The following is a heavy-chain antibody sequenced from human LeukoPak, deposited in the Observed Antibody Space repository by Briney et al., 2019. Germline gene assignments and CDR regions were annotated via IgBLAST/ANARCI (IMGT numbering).Heavy chain of an antibody. Sequence: ASETLSLTCAVYGGSFSGYYWSWVRQPPGKGQEWVGEINHSGSTNYNPSLKRRVTTSVDTSKNQFSLKLSSVTAADTAVYYCARGERGNYYMDVWGKGTTVTVSS. CDR3: ARGERGNYYMDV. V-gene: IGHV4-34*01. CDR2: INHSGST. D-gene: IGHD1-26*01. J-gene: IGHJ6*03. CDR1: GGSFSGYY.